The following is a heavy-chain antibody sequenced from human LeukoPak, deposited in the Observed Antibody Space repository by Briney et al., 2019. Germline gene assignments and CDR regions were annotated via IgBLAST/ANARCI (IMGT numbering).Heavy chain of an antibody. CDR1: GYTFTSYG. V-gene: IGHV1-18*01. Sequence: GGSVKVSCKASGYTFTSYGISWVRQAPGQGLEWMGWISAYNGNTNYAQKLQGRVTMTTDTSTSTAYMELRSLRSDDTAVNYCEREIGSGSDDAFDIWGQGTMVTVSS. CDR3: EREIGSGSDDAFDI. CDR2: ISAYNGNT. J-gene: IGHJ3*02. D-gene: IGHD5-12*01.